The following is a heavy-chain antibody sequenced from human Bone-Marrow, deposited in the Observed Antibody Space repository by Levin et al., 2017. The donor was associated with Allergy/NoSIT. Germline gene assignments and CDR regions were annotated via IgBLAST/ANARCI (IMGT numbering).Heavy chain of an antibody. CDR1: GFTSSSTA. D-gene: IGHD2-21*02. CDR2: IVVGSGNA. CDR3: AATAFDY. V-gene: IGHV1-58*01. J-gene: IGHJ4*02. Sequence: SVKVSCKASGFTSSSTAVQWVRQARGQRLEWIGWIVVGSGNANSAQKFHERVTITWDMSTSTAYMELSGLRSEDTAVYYCAATAFDYWGQGALVTVSS.